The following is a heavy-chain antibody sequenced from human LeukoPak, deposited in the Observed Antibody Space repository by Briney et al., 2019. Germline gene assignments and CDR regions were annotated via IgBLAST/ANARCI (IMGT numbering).Heavy chain of an antibody. CDR1: GYTFTDYY. CDR3: ASTIVVLTAGAFDY. V-gene: IGHV1-2*02. CDR2: INPNSGGT. D-gene: IGHD2-21*02. Sequence: ASVKLSCKASGYTFTDYYMHWVRQAPGQGLEWMGWINPNSGGTNYAQKFQGRVTMTRDTSISTAYMELSRLGSDDTAVYYCASTIVVLTAGAFDYWGQGTLVTVSS. J-gene: IGHJ4*02.